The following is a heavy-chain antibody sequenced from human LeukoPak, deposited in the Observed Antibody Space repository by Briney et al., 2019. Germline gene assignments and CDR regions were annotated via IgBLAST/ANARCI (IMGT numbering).Heavy chain of an antibody. D-gene: IGHD6-13*01. J-gene: IGHJ4*02. CDR3: AREPTYSSSWYTSCDY. Sequence: PGGSLRLSCAASGFTFSNYSMNWVRQAPGKGLEWVSYISSSSSTIYYADSVKGRFTISRDNAKNSLYLQMNSLRAEDTAVYYCAREPTYSSSWYTSCDYWGQGTLVTVSS. V-gene: IGHV3-48*01. CDR1: GFTFSNYS. CDR2: ISSSSSTI.